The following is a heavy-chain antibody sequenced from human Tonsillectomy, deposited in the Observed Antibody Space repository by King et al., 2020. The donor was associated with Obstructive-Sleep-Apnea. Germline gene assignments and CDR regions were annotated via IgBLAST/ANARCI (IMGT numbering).Heavy chain of an antibody. CDR3: ARGPYCGGDCVAEYFQH. V-gene: IGHV3-13*01. D-gene: IGHD2-21*02. CDR2: IGTAGDT. J-gene: IGHJ1*01. CDR1: GFTFSSYD. Sequence: EVQLVESGGGLVQPGGSLRLSCAASGFTFSSYDMHWVRQATGKGLEWVSAIGTAGDTYYPGSVKGRFTISRENAKNSLYLQMNSLRAGDTAVYYCARGPYCGGDCVAEYFQHWGHGTLVTVSS.